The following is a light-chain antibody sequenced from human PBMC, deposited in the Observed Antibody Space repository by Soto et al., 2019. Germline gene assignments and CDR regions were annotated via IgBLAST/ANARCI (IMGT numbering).Light chain of an antibody. J-gene: IGKJ1*01. V-gene: IGKV3-15*01. CDR2: GAS. CDR3: QQYNNWWT. CDR1: QSIISSY. Sequence: EVVLTQSPGTLSLPPGERATLSCRASQSIISSYLAWYQQKPGQAPRLLIYGASTRATGIPARFTGSGSGTEFTLTISSLQFDDSAVYYCQQYNNWWTFGQGTKVDI.